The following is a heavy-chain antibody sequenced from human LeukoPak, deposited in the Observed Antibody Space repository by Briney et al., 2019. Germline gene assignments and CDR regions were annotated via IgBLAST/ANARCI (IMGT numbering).Heavy chain of an antibody. Sequence: AGGSLRLSCAASGFTFSSYGMHWVRQAPGKGLEWVAFIRYDGSNKYYADSVKGRFTISRDNSKKTLYLQMTSLRAEDTAVYYCAKRVVTTFHDAFDVWGQGTMVTVSS. V-gene: IGHV3-30*02. J-gene: IGHJ3*01. D-gene: IGHD4-11*01. CDR2: IRYDGSNK. CDR3: AKRVVTTFHDAFDV. CDR1: GFTFSSYG.